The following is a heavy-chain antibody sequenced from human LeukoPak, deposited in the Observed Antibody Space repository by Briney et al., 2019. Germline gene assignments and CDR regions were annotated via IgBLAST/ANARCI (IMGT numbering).Heavy chain of an antibody. CDR3: ARSFSLLWFGEFNGFDP. J-gene: IGHJ5*02. CDR1: GGSISSYY. V-gene: IGHV4-59*08. Sequence: SETLSLTCTVSGGSISSYYWSWIRQPPGKGLEWIGYIYYSGSTNYNPSLKSRVTISVDTSKNQFSLKLSSVTAADTAVYYCARSFSLLWFGEFNGFDPWGQGTLVTVSS. D-gene: IGHD3-10*01. CDR2: IYYSGST.